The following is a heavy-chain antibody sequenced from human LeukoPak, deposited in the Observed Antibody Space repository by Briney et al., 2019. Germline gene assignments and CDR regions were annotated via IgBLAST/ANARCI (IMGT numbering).Heavy chain of an antibody. CDR2: INPNSGGT. Sequence: GASVKVSCKASGYTFTGYYMHWVRQAPGQGLEWMGWINPNSGGTNYAQKFQGRVTMTRDTSISTAYMELSRLRSDDTAVYYCARAEGFGYDYVWGTDYGMDVWGQGTTVTVSS. CDR3: ARAEGFGYDYVWGTDYGMDV. D-gene: IGHD3-16*01. CDR1: GYTFTGYY. J-gene: IGHJ6*02. V-gene: IGHV1-2*02.